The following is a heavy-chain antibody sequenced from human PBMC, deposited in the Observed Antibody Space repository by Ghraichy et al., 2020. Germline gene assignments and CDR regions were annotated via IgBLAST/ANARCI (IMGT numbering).Heavy chain of an antibody. J-gene: IGHJ3*02. CDR2: ISYDGSNK. V-gene: IGHV3-30*18. Sequence: GGSLRLSCAASGFTFSSYGMHWVRQAPGKGLEWVAVISYDGSNKYYADSVKGRFTISRDNSKNTLYLQMNSLRAEDTAVYYCAKYYYDSSGYHKGTRDAFDIWGQGTMVTVSS. CDR3: AKYYYDSSGYHKGTRDAFDI. D-gene: IGHD3-22*01. CDR1: GFTFSSYG.